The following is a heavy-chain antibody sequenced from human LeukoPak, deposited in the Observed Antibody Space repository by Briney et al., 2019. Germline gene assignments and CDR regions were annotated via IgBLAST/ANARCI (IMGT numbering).Heavy chain of an antibody. Sequence: GGSLRLSSAASAFTFSAYNMNWVRRAPGKGLEWVASISSNTNYKYYADSLKGRFTVSRDNAKNSLFLQMNSLRAEDTAVYYCARGAGVLGLCGDLSGQGTLVTVSS. CDR2: ISSNTNYK. CDR1: AFTFSAYN. J-gene: IGHJ5*02. CDR3: ARGAGVLGLCGDL. D-gene: IGHD3-16*01. V-gene: IGHV3-21*01.